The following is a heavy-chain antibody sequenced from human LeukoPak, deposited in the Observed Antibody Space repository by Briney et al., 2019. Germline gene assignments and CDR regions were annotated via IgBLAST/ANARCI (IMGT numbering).Heavy chain of an antibody. V-gene: IGHV3-15*01. CDR1: GFIFSTYY. D-gene: IGHD5-18*01. J-gene: IGHJ4*02. CDR2: IKPTKTDGGAP. Sequence: PGGSLRLSCAASGFIFSTYYMNWVRQAPGKGLEWVGRIKPTKTDGGAPYYSAPVKGRFTISRDDSTDRLYLHMNSLKTEDTAVYFCAREGSLYGYHSFDSWGQGTLVTVSS. CDR3: AREGSLYGYHSFDS.